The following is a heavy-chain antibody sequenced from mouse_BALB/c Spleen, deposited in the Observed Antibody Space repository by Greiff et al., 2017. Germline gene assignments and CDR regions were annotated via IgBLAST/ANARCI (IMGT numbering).Heavy chain of an antibody. Sequence: VQLQQSGAELVKPGASVKLSCTASGFNIKDTYMHWVKQRPEQGLEWIGRIDPANGNTKYDPKFQGKATITADTSSNTAYLQLSSLTSEDTAVYYCARIYYGYDGYAMDYWGQGTSVTVSS. J-gene: IGHJ4*01. CDR1: GFNIKDTY. CDR2: IDPANGNT. V-gene: IGHV14-3*02. CDR3: ARIYYGYDGYAMDY. D-gene: IGHD2-2*01.